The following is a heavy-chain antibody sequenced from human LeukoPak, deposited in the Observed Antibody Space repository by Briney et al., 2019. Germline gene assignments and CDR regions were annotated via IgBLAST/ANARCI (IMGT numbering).Heavy chain of an antibody. CDR1: GFTFSSYG. Sequence: GGSLRLSWAASGFTFSSYGMHWVRQAPGEGLEWVAVIWYDGSNKYYADSVKGRFTISRDNSKNTLYLQTNSLRAEDTAVYYCARRARGITKGYGMDVWGQGTTVTVSS. J-gene: IGHJ6*02. D-gene: IGHD1-14*01. CDR3: ARRARGITKGYGMDV. CDR2: IWYDGSNK. V-gene: IGHV3-33*01.